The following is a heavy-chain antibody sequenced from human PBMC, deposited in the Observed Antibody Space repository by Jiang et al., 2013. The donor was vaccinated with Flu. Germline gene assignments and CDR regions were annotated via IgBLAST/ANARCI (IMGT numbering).Heavy chain of an antibody. CDR1: GYNFPSYW. D-gene: IGHD1-7*01. Sequence: GAEVKKPGESLKISCKASGYNFPSYWPGCARCPGKAWSGWGSRYSPPFQGQVTISADKSINTAYLQWSSLKTSDTAMYYCARAWNSDYWGQGTLVTVSS. CDR3: ARAWNSDY. V-gene: IGHV5-51*03. J-gene: IGHJ4*02.